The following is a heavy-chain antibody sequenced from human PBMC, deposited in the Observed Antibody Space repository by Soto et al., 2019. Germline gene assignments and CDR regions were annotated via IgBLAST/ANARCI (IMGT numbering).Heavy chain of an antibody. Sequence: HVQLVQSGAEVKKPGSSVKVSCKASGGTFRNYAISWVRQAPGQGLEWMGGIIPIFRTPDYAQKFQGRVTITADESTGTAYMELNSLRSEDTAVYYCARDPGSTAAALWSYYCMDVWGQGTTVTVSS. D-gene: IGHD6-13*01. J-gene: IGHJ6*02. CDR1: GGTFRNYA. V-gene: IGHV1-69*12. CDR2: IIPIFRTP. CDR3: ARDPGSTAAALWSYYCMDV.